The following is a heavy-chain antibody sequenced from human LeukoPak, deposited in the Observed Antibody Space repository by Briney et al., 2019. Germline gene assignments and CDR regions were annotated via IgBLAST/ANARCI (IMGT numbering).Heavy chain of an antibody. CDR3: ARVCWNHSCDRFSEY. D-gene: IGHD1-14*01. Sequence: SLTLSCAASVFIFRIYCVHCFRQSPGKGRVGVSRINRDGNTTNYVDSVTGRFPISRANAKTTMSLQVKSMRVEDTDVYYCARVCWNHSCDRFSEYWGQGTLVTVSS. V-gene: IGHV3-74*01. CDR2: INRDGNTT. J-gene: IGHJ4*02. CDR1: VFIFRIYC.